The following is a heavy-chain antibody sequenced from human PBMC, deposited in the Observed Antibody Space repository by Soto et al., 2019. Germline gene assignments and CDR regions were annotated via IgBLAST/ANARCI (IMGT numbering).Heavy chain of an antibody. Sequence: QVPLVESGGGVVQPGRSLRLSCAASGFTFSSYGMHWVRQAPGKGLEWVAVIWYDGSNKYYADSVKGRFTISRDNSGNTLYLQRNSLGAEDSAVYYCARRRPLRCISGWYYYYDGMDVWGQGTTVTVSS. CDR1: GFTFSSYG. J-gene: IGHJ6*02. CDR2: IWYDGSNK. V-gene: IGHV3-33*01. D-gene: IGHD6-19*01. CDR3: ARRRPLRCISGWYYYYDGMDV.